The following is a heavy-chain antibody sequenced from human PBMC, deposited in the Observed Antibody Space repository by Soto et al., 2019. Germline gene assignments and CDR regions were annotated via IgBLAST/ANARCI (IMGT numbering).Heavy chain of an antibody. CDR2: ISSSGSNI. D-gene: IGHD3-10*01. CDR1: GFTFSNYY. CDR3: ATDACYGAGTKWNYHDYCIDV. J-gene: IGHJ6*02. V-gene: IGHV3-11*01. Sequence: QVQLVESGGGLVKPGGSLRLSCAASGFTFSNYYMSWIRQAPGKGLEWVSYISSSGSNIYYADSVKGRFTISRDNTKKSMYPQLKNLKGQDTDEYDCATDACYGAGTKWNYHDYCIDVWGQGTTFTVAS.